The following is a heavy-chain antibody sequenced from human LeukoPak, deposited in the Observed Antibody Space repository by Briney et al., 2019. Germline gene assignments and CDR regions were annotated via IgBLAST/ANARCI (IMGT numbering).Heavy chain of an antibody. CDR3: ASSGWYGGLDY. J-gene: IGHJ4*02. D-gene: IGHD6-19*01. CDR1: GFTFSSYD. V-gene: IGHV3-13*01. Sequence: GGSLRLSCAASGFTFSSYDMHWVRQATGKGLEWVSAIGTGGDTYYPGSVKGRFTISRENAKNSFYLQMNSLRAEDTAVYYCASSGWYGGLDYWGQGTLVSVSS. CDR2: IGTGGDT.